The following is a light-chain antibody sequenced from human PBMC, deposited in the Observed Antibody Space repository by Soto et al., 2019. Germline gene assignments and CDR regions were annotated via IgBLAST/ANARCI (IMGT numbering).Light chain of an antibody. Sequence: DIQMTQSPSSLSAAVGDRVTITCRASQSISSYVSWYQHKPGTAPKLLIFAASNLLSGVPSRFSGSGHGTDFTLTISSLQPEDFTTYHCQQSYSTPPTFGQGTKLEI. V-gene: IGKV1-39*01. CDR1: QSISSY. J-gene: IGKJ2*01. CDR3: QQSYSTPPT. CDR2: AAS.